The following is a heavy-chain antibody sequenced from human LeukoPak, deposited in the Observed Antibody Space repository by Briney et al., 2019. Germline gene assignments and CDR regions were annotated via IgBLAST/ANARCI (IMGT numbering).Heavy chain of an antibody. J-gene: IGHJ4*02. D-gene: IGHD1-26*01. Sequence: PGGSLRLSCAASGFTFSNAWMNWVRQAPGKGLEWVGRIKSKTDGGTTDYAAPVKGRFTISRDDSKNTLYLQMNSLKTEDTAVYYCTTDEVGATTPFDYWGQGTLVTVSS. CDR1: GFTFSNAW. CDR2: IKSKTDGGTT. V-gene: IGHV3-15*07. CDR3: TTDEVGATTPFDY.